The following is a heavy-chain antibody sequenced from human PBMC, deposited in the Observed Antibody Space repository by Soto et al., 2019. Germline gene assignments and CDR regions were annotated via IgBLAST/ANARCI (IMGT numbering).Heavy chain of an antibody. Sequence: GGSLRLSCEASGLTFSEAWMSWVRQVPGKGLEWVGRIKSKTDGGATDYAAPVKGRFTISRDDSQKTLYLQINNLKTEDTAVYHCTTLPRGCELCLDYWGRGTLVTVSS. V-gene: IGHV3-15*01. CDR2: IKSKTDGGAT. J-gene: IGHJ4*02. CDR1: GLTFSEAW. CDR3: TTLPRGCELCLDY. D-gene: IGHD3-16*01.